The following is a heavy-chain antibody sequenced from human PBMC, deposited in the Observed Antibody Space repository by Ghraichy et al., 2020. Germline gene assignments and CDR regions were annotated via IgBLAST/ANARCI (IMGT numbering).Heavy chain of an antibody. J-gene: IGHJ4*02. D-gene: IGHD2-2*01. V-gene: IGHV1-18*01. CDR3: GRRIYQEYYLDY. CDR2: ISAYNGNT. CDR1: GYTFTSYG. Sequence: ASVKVSCKASGYTFTSYGISWVRQAPGQGLEWMGWISAYNGNTNYAQKLQGRVTMTTDTSTSTAYMELRSLRSDDTAVYYCGRRIYQEYYLDYWGQGTLVTVSS.